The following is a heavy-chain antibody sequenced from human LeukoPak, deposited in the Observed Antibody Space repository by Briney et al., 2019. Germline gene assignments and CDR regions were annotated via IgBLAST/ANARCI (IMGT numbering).Heavy chain of an antibody. CDR2: IRYDGSNK. CDR1: GFTFSSYG. J-gene: IGHJ4*02. D-gene: IGHD5-24*01. CDR3: ARDIGDGYNYCDY. V-gene: IGHV3-30*02. Sequence: GGSLRLSCGASGFTFSSYGMHWVRQAPGKGLEWVAFIRYDGSNKYYADSVKGRFTISRDNSKNTLYLQMNSLRAEDTAVYYCARDIGDGYNYCDYWGQGTLVTVSS.